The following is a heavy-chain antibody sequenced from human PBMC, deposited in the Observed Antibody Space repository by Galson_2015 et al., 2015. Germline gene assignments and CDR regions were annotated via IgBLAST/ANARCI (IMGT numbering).Heavy chain of an antibody. CDR2: IYSLDSNT. J-gene: IGHJ4*02. V-gene: IGHV5-51*01. Sequence: QSGAEVKKPGESLKISCKGSGYSFTSYWIGWVRQMPGMGLEWMGIIYSLDSNTKYSPSFQGQVTISVDKSVSTAYLQWSSLKASDTAMYYCTRARNGDFYFDYWGQGTVVTVSS. CDR1: GYSFTSYW. CDR3: TRARNGDFYFDY. D-gene: IGHD4-17*01.